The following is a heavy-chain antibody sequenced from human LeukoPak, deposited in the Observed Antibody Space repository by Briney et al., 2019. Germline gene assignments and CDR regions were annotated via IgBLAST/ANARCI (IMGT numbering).Heavy chain of an antibody. J-gene: IGHJ4*02. CDR1: GFTFSSYE. CDR2: ISRSATTI. V-gene: IGHV3-48*03. Sequence: GGSLRLSCAASGFTFSSYEMNWVRQAPGKGLEWVSSISRSATTIYYADSVKGRFTISRDNAKNSLYLQMNSLRAEDTAVYYCARVGGYSYWFDYWGQGTLVTVSS. D-gene: IGHD5-18*01. CDR3: ARVGGYSYWFDY.